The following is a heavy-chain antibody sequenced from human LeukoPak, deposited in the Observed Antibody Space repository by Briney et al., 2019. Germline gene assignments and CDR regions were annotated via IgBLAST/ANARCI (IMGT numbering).Heavy chain of an antibody. CDR3: ARGLDYYDTTKGFDY. J-gene: IGHJ4*02. D-gene: IGHD3-22*01. V-gene: IGHV1-46*01. CDR2: INPSGGST. CDR1: GYTFTSYY. Sequence: ASVKVSCKASGYTFTSYYIHWVRQAPGQGLELIGIINPSGGSTNYAQKFQGRVAMTRDTSTSTVYMGLSSLRSEDTAVYYCARGLDYYDTTKGFDYWGQGTLVTVSS.